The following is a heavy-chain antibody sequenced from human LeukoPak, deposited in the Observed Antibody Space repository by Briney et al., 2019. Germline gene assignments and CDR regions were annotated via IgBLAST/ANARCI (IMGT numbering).Heavy chain of an antibody. D-gene: IGHD2-2*01. CDR2: INHSGST. Sequence: SETLSLTCAVYGGSFSGYYWSWIRQPPGEGLEWIGEINHSGSTNYNPSLKSRVTISVDTSKNQFSLKLSSVTAADTAVYYCARGSKPGYCSSTSCYRPHYYYMDVWGKGTTVTVSS. V-gene: IGHV4-34*01. J-gene: IGHJ6*03. CDR3: ARGSKPGYCSSTSCYRPHYYYMDV. CDR1: GGSFSGYY.